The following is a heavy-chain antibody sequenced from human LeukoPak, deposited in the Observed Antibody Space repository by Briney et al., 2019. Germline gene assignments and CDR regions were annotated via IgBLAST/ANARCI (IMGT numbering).Heavy chain of an antibody. CDR2: INHSGST. CDR3: ARGWDIVVVPAAEYYFDH. Sequence: SETLSLTCAVYGGSFSGYYWSWIRQPPGKGLEWIGEINHSGSTNYNPSLKSRVTISVDTSKNQFSLKLSSVTAADTAVYYCARGWDIVVVPAAEYYFDHWGQGTLVTVSS. J-gene: IGHJ4*02. V-gene: IGHV4-34*01. D-gene: IGHD2-2*01. CDR1: GGSFSGYY.